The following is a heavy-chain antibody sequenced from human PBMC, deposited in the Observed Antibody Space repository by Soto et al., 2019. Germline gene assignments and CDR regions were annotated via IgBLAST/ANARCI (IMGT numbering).Heavy chain of an antibody. CDR2: IYPGDSDT. CDR1: GYSFTSYL. J-gene: IGHJ6*02. V-gene: IGHV5-51*01. CDR3: ARHFKPGRYGMDV. D-gene: IGHD1-1*01. Sequence: GDSLKIACNGSGYSFTSYLIGWVSQVPGKGLEWMGIIYPGDSDTRYSPSFQGQVTISADKSISTAYLKWSSLKASDTAMYYCARHFKPGRYGMDVWGQGTTVTVSS.